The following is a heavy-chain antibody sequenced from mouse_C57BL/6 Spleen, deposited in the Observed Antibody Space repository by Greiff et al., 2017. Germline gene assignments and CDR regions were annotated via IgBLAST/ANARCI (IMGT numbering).Heavy chain of an antibody. V-gene: IGHV6-3*01. CDR2: IRLKSDNYAT. D-gene: IGHD3-2*02. CDR3: TGTAQATWGAMDY. CDR1: GFTFSNYW. J-gene: IGHJ4*01. Sequence: EVKLVESGGGLVQPGGSMKLSCVASGFTFSNYWMNWVRQSPEKGLEWVAQIRLKSDNYATHYAESVKGRFTISRDDSKSSVYLQMNNLRAEDTGIYYCTGTAQATWGAMDYWGQGTSVTVSS.